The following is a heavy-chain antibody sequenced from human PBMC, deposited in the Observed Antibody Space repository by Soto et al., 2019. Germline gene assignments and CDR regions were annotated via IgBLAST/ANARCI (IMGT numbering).Heavy chain of an antibody. J-gene: IGHJ6*02. D-gene: IGHD1-20*01. CDR2: IKQDGSKI. CDR1: GFTLRSSW. CDR3: AKDVGREYNWNVGYGMDV. Sequence: GGSLRLSCAASGFTLRSSWMIWVRQAPGKGLEWVASIKQDGSKIYYADSVKGRFTISRDNSKNTLYLQMNSLRAEDTAVYYCAKDVGREYNWNVGYGMDVWGQGTTVTVSS. V-gene: IGHV3-7*01.